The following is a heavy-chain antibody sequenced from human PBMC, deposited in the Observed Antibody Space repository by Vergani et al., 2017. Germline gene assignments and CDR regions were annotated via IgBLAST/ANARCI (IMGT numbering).Heavy chain of an antibody. Sequence: QVQLVQSGAEVKKPGASVKVSCKASGYTFSSYGMHWVRQAPGKGLEWVAVIWYDGSNKYYADSVKGRFTISRDNSKNTLYLQMNSLRAEDTAVYYCANLKRGYSGYDPYYFDYWGQGTLVTVSS. CDR1: GYTFSSYG. CDR2: IWYDGSNK. V-gene: IGHV3-33*06. J-gene: IGHJ4*02. D-gene: IGHD5-12*01. CDR3: ANLKRGYSGYDPYYFDY.